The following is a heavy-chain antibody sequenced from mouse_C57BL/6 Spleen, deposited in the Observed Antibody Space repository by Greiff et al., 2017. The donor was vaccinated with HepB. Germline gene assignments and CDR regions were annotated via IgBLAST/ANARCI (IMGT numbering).Heavy chain of an antibody. CDR1: GYTFTSYW. D-gene: IGHD2-4*01. V-gene: IGHV1-5*01. Sequence: VQLQQSGTVLARPGASVKMSCKTSGYTFTSYWMHWVKQRPGQGLEWIGAIYPGNSDTSYNQKFKGKAKLTAGTSASTAYMELSSLTNEDSAVYYCTRYYDYDEGSAMDYWGQGTSVTVSS. CDR2: IYPGNSDT. J-gene: IGHJ4*01. CDR3: TRYYDYDEGSAMDY.